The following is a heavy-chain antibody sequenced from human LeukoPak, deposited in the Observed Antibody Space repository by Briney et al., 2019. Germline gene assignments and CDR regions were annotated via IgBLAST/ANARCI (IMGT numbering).Heavy chain of an antibody. J-gene: IGHJ4*02. Sequence: GGSLRLSCVASGFPFKGYWMTWVRQSPGKGLDWVANIKPDGSETNYLDSVKGRLTISRDNARDSLFLEMNNLRVDDTAVYYCARDGGELWPLDEWGQGILVTVSS. CDR2: IKPDGSET. V-gene: IGHV3-7*01. D-gene: IGHD3-10*01. CDR3: ARDGGELWPLDE. CDR1: GFPFKGYW.